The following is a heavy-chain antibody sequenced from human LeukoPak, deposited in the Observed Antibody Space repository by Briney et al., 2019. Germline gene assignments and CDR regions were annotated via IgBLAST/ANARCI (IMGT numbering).Heavy chain of an antibody. J-gene: IGHJ3*02. D-gene: IGHD2-8*01. CDR2: IYYSGST. Sequence: SETLSLTCTVSGGSVSSGTYYWSWIRQPPGKGLEWIGYIYYSGSTNYNPSLKSRVTKSVDTSKNQCSLKLSSVTTADTAVYYCTRSTNLEAFDIWGQGTMVTVSS. CDR1: GGSVSSGTYY. CDR3: TRSTNLEAFDI. V-gene: IGHV4-61*01.